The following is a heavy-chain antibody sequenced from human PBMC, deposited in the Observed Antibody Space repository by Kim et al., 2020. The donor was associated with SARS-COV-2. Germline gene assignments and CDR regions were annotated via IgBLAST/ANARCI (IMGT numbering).Heavy chain of an antibody. Sequence: GGSLRLSCRASGFALSAYAMSWVRQAPGKGLEWVSSISGTGGSTSDADSVKGRFTISRDNSQNILYLQMNSLRVDDTALYYCARDGYNYGPFCQWGLGT. CDR2: ISGTGGST. V-gene: IGHV3-23*01. D-gene: IGHD5-18*01. J-gene: IGHJ4*02. CDR3: ARDGYNYGPFCQ. CDR1: GFALSAYA.